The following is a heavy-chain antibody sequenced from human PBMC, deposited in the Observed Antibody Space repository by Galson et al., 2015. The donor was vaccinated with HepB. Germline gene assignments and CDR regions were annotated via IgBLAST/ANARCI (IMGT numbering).Heavy chain of an antibody. J-gene: IGHJ4*02. Sequence: SLRLSCAASGFTFSSYAMSWVRQAPGKGLEWVSAISGSGGSTYYADSVKGRFTISRDNSKNTLYLQMNSLRAEDTAVYYCAKGESYSYGPPDYWGQGTLVTVSS. CDR3: AKGESYSYGPPDY. CDR1: GFTFSSYA. D-gene: IGHD5-18*01. V-gene: IGHV3-23*01. CDR2: ISGSGGST.